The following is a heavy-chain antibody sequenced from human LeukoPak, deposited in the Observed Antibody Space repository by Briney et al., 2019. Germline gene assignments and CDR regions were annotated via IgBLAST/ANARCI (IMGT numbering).Heavy chain of an antibody. J-gene: IGHJ4*02. CDR3: ARDATYCTNGVCYTRFDY. Sequence: PGRSLRLSCAASGFTFTSHWMSWVRQAPGKGLEWVARMNLDGSEKYYVDSVKGRFTISRDNAKTSPYLEMNSLRAEDTAVYYCARDATYCTNGVCYTRFDYWGQGTVVTVSS. CDR1: GFTFTSHW. V-gene: IGHV3-7*01. CDR2: MNLDGSEK. D-gene: IGHD2-8*01.